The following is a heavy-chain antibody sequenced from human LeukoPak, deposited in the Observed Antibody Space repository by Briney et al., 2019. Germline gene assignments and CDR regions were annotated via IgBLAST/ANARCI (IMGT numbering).Heavy chain of an antibody. CDR2: IKQDGSEK. Sequence: PGGSLRLSCAASGFTFSSYWMSWVRQAPGKGLEWVANIKQDGSEKYYVDSVKGRFTISRDNAKNSLYLQMNSLRAEDTAVYYCARDRFHGHSYEDYWGQGTLVTVSS. J-gene: IGHJ4*02. D-gene: IGHD3-16*01. V-gene: IGHV3-7*01. CDR1: GFTFSSYW. CDR3: ARDRFHGHSYEDY.